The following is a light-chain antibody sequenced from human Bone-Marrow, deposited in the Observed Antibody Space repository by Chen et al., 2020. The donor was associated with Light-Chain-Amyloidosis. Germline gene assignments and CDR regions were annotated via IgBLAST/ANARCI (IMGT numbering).Light chain of an antibody. V-gene: IGKV3-11*01. CDR2: DAY. Sequence: EIVLTQSPGTLSLSPGERATLSCRASQSVNNYLAWYQQKPGQAPKLLIYDAYNRAAGIPDRFSGSGYATDFTLTISSLAPEDFAVYYCQQRASWPGTFGPGTKVDIK. CDR1: QSVNNY. J-gene: IGKJ3*01. CDR3: QQRASWPGT.